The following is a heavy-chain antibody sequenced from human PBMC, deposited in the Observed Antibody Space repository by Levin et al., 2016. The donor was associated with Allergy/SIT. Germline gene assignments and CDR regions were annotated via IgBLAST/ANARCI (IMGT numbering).Heavy chain of an antibody. V-gene: IGHV4-39*01. J-gene: IGHJ4*02. CDR3: ARLLWGSGYYDF. D-gene: IGHD3-16*01. Sequence: GSLRLSCTVSGDSISNDWYYWGWIRQPPGKGLEWIGSIYHNGHTYYNASLTSRVTISLDTSKNQFSLRLSSVTAADTSIYYCARLLWGSGYYDFWGQGTLVTVSS. CDR2: IYHNGHT. CDR1: GDSISNDWYY.